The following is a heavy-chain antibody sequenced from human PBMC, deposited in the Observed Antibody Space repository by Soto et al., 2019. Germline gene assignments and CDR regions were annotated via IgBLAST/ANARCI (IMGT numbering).Heavy chain of an antibody. CDR3: AKSLSTAVNYGLDV. Sequence: EVQLLESGGGLVQPGGSLRLSCGASGFTFSDNAMTWVRQAPGKGLEWVSSISDDGDSTYYADSVKGRFAVSRDNSKNTLFLHMHSLGDEDTAVYYCAKSLSTAVNYGLDVWGQGTSVTVSS. CDR1: GFTFSDNA. J-gene: IGHJ6*02. D-gene: IGHD2-2*01. V-gene: IGHV3-23*01. CDR2: ISDDGDST.